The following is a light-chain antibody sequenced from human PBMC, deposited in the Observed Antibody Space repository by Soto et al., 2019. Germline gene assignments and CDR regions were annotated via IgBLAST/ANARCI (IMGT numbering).Light chain of an antibody. CDR2: KAS. Sequence: DIQMTQSPSTLSASVGDRVTITCRASQSVGSWLAWYQQKPGKAPKLLIYKASRLESGVPSRFSGSESGTEFTLTISNLQPDDFATYYCQQSYSTPYTFGQGTKLEIK. CDR3: QQSYSTPYT. CDR1: QSVGSW. J-gene: IGKJ2*01. V-gene: IGKV1-5*03.